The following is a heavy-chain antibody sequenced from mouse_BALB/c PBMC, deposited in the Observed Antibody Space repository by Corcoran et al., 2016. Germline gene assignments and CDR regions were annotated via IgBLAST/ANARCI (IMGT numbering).Heavy chain of an antibody. CDR2: IDPANGNT. CDR1: GFNIKDTY. J-gene: IGHJ3*01. V-gene: IGHV14-3*02. CDR3: ARISAY. Sequence: VQLEPSGAELVKPGASVKLDCTASGFNIKDTYMHWVKQRPEPGLEWSGRIDPANGNTKYDPKFQGKATITADTCSNTAYLQLSSLTSEDTAVYYCARISAYWGQGTLVTVSA.